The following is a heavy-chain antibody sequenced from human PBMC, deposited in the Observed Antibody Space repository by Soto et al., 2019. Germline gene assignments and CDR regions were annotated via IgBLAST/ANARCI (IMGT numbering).Heavy chain of an antibody. V-gene: IGHV1-69*02. CDR3: AGARGSYARGYGMDV. CDR2: IIPILGIA. J-gene: IGHJ6*02. Sequence: QVQLVQSGAEVKKPGSSVKVSCKASGGTFSSYTISWVRQAPGQGLEWMGRIIPILGIANYAQKFQGRVTITADKSTSTAYMELSSLRCEDTGVDYCAGARGSYARGYGMDVWGQGTTVAVSS. CDR1: GGTFSSYT. D-gene: IGHD3-16*01.